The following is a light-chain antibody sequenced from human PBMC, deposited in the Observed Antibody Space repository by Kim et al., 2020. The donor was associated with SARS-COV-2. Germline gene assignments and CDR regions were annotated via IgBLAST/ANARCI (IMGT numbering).Light chain of an antibody. CDR2: GAS. V-gene: IGKV3-20*01. CDR3: QQYGSSPYT. Sequence: EIVLTQSPGTLSVSPGERATLSCRASQSVSSSYLAWYQQKPGQAPRLLIYGASSRATGIPARFSGSGSGTDFTLTISSLESEDFAVYYCQQYGSSPYTFGQGTKLEI. CDR1: QSVSSSY. J-gene: IGKJ2*01.